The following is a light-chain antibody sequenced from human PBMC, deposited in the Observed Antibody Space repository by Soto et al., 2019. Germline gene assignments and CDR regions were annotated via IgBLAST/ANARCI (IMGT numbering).Light chain of an antibody. CDR2: GAS. V-gene: IGKV3-20*01. Sequence: EIVLTQSPGTLSLYPGERATLSCRASQSVSSSYLAWYQQKPGQAPRLLIYGASSRATGIPDRFSGSGSGTDLTLTISRLEPEDFAVYYCQQYGSPWTFGQGTKVEIK. CDR1: QSVSSSY. J-gene: IGKJ1*01. CDR3: QQYGSPWT.